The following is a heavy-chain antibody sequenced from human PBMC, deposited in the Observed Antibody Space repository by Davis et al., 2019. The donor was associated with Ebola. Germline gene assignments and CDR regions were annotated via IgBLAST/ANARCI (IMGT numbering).Heavy chain of an antibody. V-gene: IGHV1-69*13. CDR3: AGRYCSAGNCYDYWYFDL. CDR1: GGTFSKYA. Sequence: SVKVSCKASGGTFSKYAISWVRQPPGQGLEWMGGVVPIFGTIHYAQNFQGRVTITADESTSIAHMELSSLRADDTALYYCAGRYCSAGNCYDYWYFDLWGRGTLVTVSS. D-gene: IGHD2-15*01. CDR2: VVPIFGTI. J-gene: IGHJ2*01.